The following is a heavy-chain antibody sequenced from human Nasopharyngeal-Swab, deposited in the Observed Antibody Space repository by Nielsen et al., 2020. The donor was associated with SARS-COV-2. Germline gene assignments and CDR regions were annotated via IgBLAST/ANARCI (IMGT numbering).Heavy chain of an antibody. CDR2: ISYDGSNK. Sequence: WIRQPPGKGLEWVAVISYDGSNKYYADSVKGRFTISRDNSKNTLYLQMNSLRAEDTAVYYCAKTLDQYSSSWYRFCWGQGTLVTVSS. J-gene: IGHJ4*02. V-gene: IGHV3-30-3*02. CDR3: AKTLDQYSSSWYRFC. D-gene: IGHD6-13*01.